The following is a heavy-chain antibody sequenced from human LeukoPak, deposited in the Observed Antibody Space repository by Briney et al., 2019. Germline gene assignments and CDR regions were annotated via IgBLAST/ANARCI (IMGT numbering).Heavy chain of an antibody. CDR2: IIPIFGTA. J-gene: IGHJ4*02. V-gene: IGHV1-69*13. CDR1: GGTFCSYA. D-gene: IGHD3-22*01. CDR3: AREFGHCYCDNCFCFDGS. Sequence: AASVKVSCKARGGTFCSYAVSCLRQAPGQGLEWMGGIIPIFGTANYAQKFQGRVTITADESTSTAYMELSSLRSEDTAVYYCAREFGHCYCDNCFCFDGSWGPGFRVTVSS.